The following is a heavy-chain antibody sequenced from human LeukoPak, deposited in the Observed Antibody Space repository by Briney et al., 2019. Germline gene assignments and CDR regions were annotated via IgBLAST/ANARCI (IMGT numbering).Heavy chain of an antibody. CDR2: INTDGSST. CDR1: GFTFSSYG. Sequence: PGGSLRLSCAASGFTFSSYGMHWVRQAPGKGLVWVSRINTDGSSTSYADSVKGRFTISRDNAKNTLYLQMNSLRAEDTAVYYCARDPRQYYYYYMDVWGKGTTVTVSS. V-gene: IGHV3-74*01. CDR3: ARDPRQYYYYYMDV. J-gene: IGHJ6*03.